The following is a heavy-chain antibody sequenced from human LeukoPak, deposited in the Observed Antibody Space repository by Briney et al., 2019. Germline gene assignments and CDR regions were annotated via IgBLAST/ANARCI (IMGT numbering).Heavy chain of an antibody. Sequence: PGGSLRLSCAASGFTFSSYWMSWVRQAPGKGLEWVANIRKDGSKTYYADSVKGRYTISRDNAKNSLYLQMNSLRAEDTAVYYCAELGITIIGGVWGKGTTVAISS. CDR1: GFTFSSYW. CDR3: AELGITIIGGV. J-gene: IGHJ6*04. V-gene: IGHV3-7*01. CDR2: IRKDGSKT. D-gene: IGHD3-10*02.